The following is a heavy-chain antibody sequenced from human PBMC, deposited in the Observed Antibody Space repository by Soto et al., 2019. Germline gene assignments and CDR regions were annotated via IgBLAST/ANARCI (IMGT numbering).Heavy chain of an antibody. CDR3: ASRTSIAVAGPPFDY. CDR1: GFTFSSYA. Sequence: GGSLRLSCAASGFTFSSYAMHWVRQAPGKGLEWVAVISYDGSNKYYADSVKGRFTISRDNSKNTLYLQMNSLRAEDTAVYYCASRTSIAVAGPPFDYWGQGTLVTVSS. CDR2: ISYDGSNK. J-gene: IGHJ4*02. V-gene: IGHV3-30-3*01. D-gene: IGHD6-19*01.